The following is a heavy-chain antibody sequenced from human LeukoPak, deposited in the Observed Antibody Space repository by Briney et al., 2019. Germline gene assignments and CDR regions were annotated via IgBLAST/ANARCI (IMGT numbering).Heavy chain of an antibody. V-gene: IGHV4-4*07. CDR3: ARGEYDSYYYYMDV. Sequence: SETLSLTCTVSGGSISSYYWSWIRQPAGKGLEWIGRIYTSGSTNYNPSLKSRVTMSVDTSKNQFSLKLSSVTAADTAVYCCARGEYDSYYYYMDVWGKGTTVTVSS. CDR1: GGSISSYY. CDR2: IYTSGST. D-gene: IGHD3-3*01. J-gene: IGHJ6*03.